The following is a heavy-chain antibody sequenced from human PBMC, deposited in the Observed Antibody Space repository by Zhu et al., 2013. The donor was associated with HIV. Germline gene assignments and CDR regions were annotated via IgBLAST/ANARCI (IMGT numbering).Heavy chain of an antibody. CDR2: INHSGST. J-gene: IGHJ4*02. V-gene: IGHV4-34*01. CDR1: GGSFSGYY. D-gene: IGHD4-17*01. CDR3: ASSPDYGDLDFDY. Sequence: QVQLQQWGAGLLKPSETLSLTCAVYGGSFSGYYWSWIRQPPGKGLEWIGEINHSGSTNYNPSLKSRVTISVDTSKNQFSLKLSSVTAADTAVYYCASSPDYGDLDFDYWGQGTLVTVSS.